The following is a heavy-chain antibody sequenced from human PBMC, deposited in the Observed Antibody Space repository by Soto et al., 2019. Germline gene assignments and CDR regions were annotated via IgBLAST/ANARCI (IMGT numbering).Heavy chain of an antibody. J-gene: IGHJ5*02. CDR1: GYTFTSYA. D-gene: IGHD3-10*01. Sequence: EASVKVSCKASGYTFTSYAMHWVRQAPGQRLEWMGWINAGNGNTKYSQKFQGRVTITRDTSASTAYMELSSLRSEDTAVYYCARDSQLLWFGYNWFDPWGQGTLVTVSS. V-gene: IGHV1-3*01. CDR2: INAGNGNT. CDR3: ARDSQLLWFGYNWFDP.